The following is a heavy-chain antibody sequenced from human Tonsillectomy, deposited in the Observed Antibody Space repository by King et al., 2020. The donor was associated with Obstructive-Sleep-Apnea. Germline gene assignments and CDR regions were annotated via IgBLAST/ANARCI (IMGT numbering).Heavy chain of an antibody. D-gene: IGHD2-2*01. CDR3: AKAGDIVVVPTAMMLTYYYYGMDV. J-gene: IGHJ6*02. CDR2: IRYDGSNQ. CDR1: GFTFINYG. Sequence: VQLVESGGGVVQPGRSLRLSCAASGFTFINYGMHWVRQAPGKGLEWVAFIRYDGSNQYYADSVKGRFTISRDNSKTTLYLQMNSLRAEDTAVYYCAKAGDIVVVPTAMMLTYYYYGMDVWGQGTTVTVSS. V-gene: IGHV3-30*02.